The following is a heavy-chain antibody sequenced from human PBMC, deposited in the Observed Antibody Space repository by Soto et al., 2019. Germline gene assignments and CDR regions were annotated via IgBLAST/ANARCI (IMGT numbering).Heavy chain of an antibody. Sequence: PSETLSLTCTVSGGSINDGGYYWSWIRQHPGKGLEWIGYSYYSGNTYYNPSLQSRVTISVDTSKNQFSLELTSVTAADTAVYYCVRFSVSTHTSGHYFSPGTFDIWGQGTMVTVSS. V-gene: IGHV4-31*03. CDR1: GGSINDGGYY. D-gene: IGHD3-16*01. CDR2: SYYSGNT. CDR3: VRFSVSTHTSGHYFSPGTFDI. J-gene: IGHJ3*02.